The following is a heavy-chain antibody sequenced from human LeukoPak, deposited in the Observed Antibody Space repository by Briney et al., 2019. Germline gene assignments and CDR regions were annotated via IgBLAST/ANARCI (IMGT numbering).Heavy chain of an antibody. D-gene: IGHD3-16*02. J-gene: IGHJ4*02. CDR1: GGSMNTFY. V-gene: IGHV4-59*01. CDR2: IFDSGIT. CDR3: ARETYDYSWGSYLGY. Sequence: SETLSLTCTVSGGSMNTFYWSWIRQPSGKGLEWIGYIFDSGITNYNPSLKSRVTISLDMAKTQFSLRLTSVTAADTAVYFCARETYDYSWGSYLGYWGQGTLVTVSS.